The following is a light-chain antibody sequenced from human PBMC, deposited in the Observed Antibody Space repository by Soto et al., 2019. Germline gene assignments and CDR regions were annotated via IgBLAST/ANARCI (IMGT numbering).Light chain of an antibody. V-gene: IGKV3-15*01. Sequence: EIVMTQSPATLSVSPGERATLSCRASQSVSGNLAWYQQKPGQAPRLLIYGASTRATGIPARFSGSGSGTEFTLTITSLPSEDVAVYYCQQDNNWPPITFGQGTRLEIK. CDR2: GAS. CDR1: QSVSGN. CDR3: QQDNNWPPIT. J-gene: IGKJ5*01.